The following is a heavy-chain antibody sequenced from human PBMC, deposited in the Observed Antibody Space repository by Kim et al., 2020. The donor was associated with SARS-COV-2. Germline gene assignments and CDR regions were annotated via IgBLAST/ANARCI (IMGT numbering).Heavy chain of an antibody. D-gene: IGHD1-26*01. V-gene: IGHV3-13*01. J-gene: IGHJ4*02. CDR3: ARISLEAIYAIDY. Sequence: YPGSVKGRFTISRENAKNSLYLQMNSLRAGDTAVYYCARISLEAIYAIDYWGQGTLVTVSS.